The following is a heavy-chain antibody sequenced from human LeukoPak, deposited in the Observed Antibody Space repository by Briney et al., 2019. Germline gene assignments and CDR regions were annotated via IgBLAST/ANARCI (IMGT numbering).Heavy chain of an antibody. CDR1: GFTFDDYA. CDR2: ISWNSGSI. CDR3: AKDLYSSSSGSDY. Sequence: GRSLRLSCAASGFTFDDYAMHWVRQAPGKGLEWVSGISWNSGSIGYADSVKGRFTISRDNAKNSLYLQMNSLRAEDMALYYWAKDLYSSSSGSDYWGQGTLVTVDS. J-gene: IGHJ4*02. D-gene: IGHD6-6*01. V-gene: IGHV3-9*03.